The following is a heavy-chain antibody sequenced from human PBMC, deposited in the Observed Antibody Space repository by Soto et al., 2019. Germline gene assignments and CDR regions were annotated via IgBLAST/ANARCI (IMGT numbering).Heavy chain of an antibody. D-gene: IGHD3-3*01. J-gene: IGHJ4*02. Sequence: SQTLSLTFVISGDSVSSNSAAWNWIRQSPSRGLEWLGRTYYRSKWYNDYAVSVKSRITINPDTSKNQFSLQLNSVTPEDTAVYYCARAEGITIFGVVIIAPYYFDYWGQGTLVTVSS. CDR1: GDSVSSNSAA. V-gene: IGHV6-1*01. CDR2: TYYRSKWYN. CDR3: ARAEGITIFGVVIIAPYYFDY.